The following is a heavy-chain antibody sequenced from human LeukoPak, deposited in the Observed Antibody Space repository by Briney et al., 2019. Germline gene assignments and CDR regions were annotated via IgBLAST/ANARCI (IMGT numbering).Heavy chain of an antibody. CDR3: ARSRDYYDSSGYYYDAFDI. D-gene: IGHD3-22*01. V-gene: IGHV5-51*01. J-gene: IGHJ3*02. CDR2: IYPGDSDT. CDR1: GYSFTSYW. Sequence: GEPLKISCKGSGYSFTSYWIGWVRQMPGKGLEWMGIIYPGDSDTRYSPSFQGQVTISADKSISTAYLQWSSLKASDTAMYYCARSRDYYDSSGYYYDAFDIWGQGTMVTVSS.